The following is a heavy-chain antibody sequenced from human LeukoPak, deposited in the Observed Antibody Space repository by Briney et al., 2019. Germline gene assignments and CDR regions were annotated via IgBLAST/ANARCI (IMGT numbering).Heavy chain of an antibody. CDR1: GFTFSSFW. CDR2: IKQDGSEK. CDR3: ARDQLTGGRAP. V-gene: IGHV3-7*01. Sequence: GGSLRLSCAGSGFTFSSFWMTGVRQAPGKGLEWVANIKQDGSEKYYVDSVKGRFTISRDNAKNSLYLQMNSLRAEDTAVYYCARDQLTGGRAPWGQGTLVTVSS. D-gene: IGHD3-10*01. J-gene: IGHJ5*02.